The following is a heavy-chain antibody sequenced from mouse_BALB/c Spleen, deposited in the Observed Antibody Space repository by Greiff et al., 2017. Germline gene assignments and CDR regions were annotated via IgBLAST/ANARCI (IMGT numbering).Heavy chain of an antibody. CDR1: GFTFSDYY. CDR3: ARERGTGLYAMDY. CDR2: ISDGGSYT. Sequence: EVKVVESGGGLVKPGGSLKLSCAASGFTFSDYYMYWVRQTPEKRLEWVATISDGGSYTYYPDSVKGRFTISRDNAKNNLYLQMSSLKSEDTAMYYCARERGTGLYAMDYWGQGTSVTVSS. J-gene: IGHJ4*01. V-gene: IGHV5-4*02. D-gene: IGHD4-1*01.